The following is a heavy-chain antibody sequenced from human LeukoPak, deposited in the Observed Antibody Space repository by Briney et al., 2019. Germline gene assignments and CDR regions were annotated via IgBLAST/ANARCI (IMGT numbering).Heavy chain of an antibody. CDR2: INPNIGAT. J-gene: IGHJ4*02. CDR1: GYTFTGYF. CDR3: AMGPMSGSSSWYGFDY. D-gene: IGHD6-13*01. Sequence: ASVKVSCKASGYTFTGYFMHWVRQAPGQGLEWIGWINPNIGATKYARKFQGRVTMTRDTSISTAYMEVSRLRSDDTAVYYCAMGPMSGSSSWYGFDYWGQGTLVTVSS. V-gene: IGHV1-2*02.